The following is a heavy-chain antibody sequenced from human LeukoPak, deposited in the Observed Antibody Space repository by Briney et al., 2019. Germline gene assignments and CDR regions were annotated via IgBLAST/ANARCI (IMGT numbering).Heavy chain of an antibody. J-gene: IGHJ3*02. D-gene: IGHD4-17*01. V-gene: IGHV4-39*07. CDR3: AKGTTVTTGAFDI. CDR2: IYYSGST. Sequence: XIGSIYYSGSTNYNPSLKSRVTISVDTSKNQFSLKLSSVTAADTAVYYCAKGTTVTTGAFDIWGQGTMVTVSS.